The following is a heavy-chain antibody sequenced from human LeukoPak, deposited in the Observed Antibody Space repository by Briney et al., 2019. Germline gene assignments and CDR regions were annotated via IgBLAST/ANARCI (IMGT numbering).Heavy chain of an antibody. J-gene: IGHJ3*02. CDR1: GGSISSGGYY. CDR3: ARDAEYYYDSSGYSAFDI. V-gene: IGHV4-31*03. Sequence: PSETLSLTCTVSGGSISSGGYYWGWIRQHPGKGWEWIGYIYYSGSTYYNPSRKRRVTISVDTSKNQFSLKLSSVAAADTAVYYCARDAEYYYDSSGYSAFDIWGQGTMVTVSS. CDR2: IYYSGST. D-gene: IGHD3-22*01.